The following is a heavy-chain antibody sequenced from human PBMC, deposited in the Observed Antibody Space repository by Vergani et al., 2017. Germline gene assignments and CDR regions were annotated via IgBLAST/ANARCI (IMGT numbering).Heavy chain of an antibody. Sequence: EVQLVQSGAEVKKPGESLKISCKGSGYSFTSYWIGWVRQMPGKGLEWMGIIYPGDSDTRYSPSFQGQVTISADKSISTAYLQWSSLKASDTAMYYCARRSMITFGGVIVHHWFDPWGQGTLVTVSS. CDR1: GYSFTSYW. D-gene: IGHD3-16*02. CDR2: IYPGDSDT. CDR3: ARRSMITFGGVIVHHWFDP. V-gene: IGHV5-51*01. J-gene: IGHJ5*02.